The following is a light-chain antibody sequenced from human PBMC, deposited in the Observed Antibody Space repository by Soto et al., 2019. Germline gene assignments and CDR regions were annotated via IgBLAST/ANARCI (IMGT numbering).Light chain of an antibody. V-gene: IGKV1-5*03. Sequence: DIQMTQSPSTLSASVGDRVTITCRASQSISIWLAWYQQKPGRAPKLLIYKASSLESGVPSRFSGSGSGTEFTLTISSLQPEDFATYHCQQYKSYPWTFGQGTKVEIK. CDR3: QQYKSYPWT. CDR1: QSISIW. J-gene: IGKJ1*01. CDR2: KAS.